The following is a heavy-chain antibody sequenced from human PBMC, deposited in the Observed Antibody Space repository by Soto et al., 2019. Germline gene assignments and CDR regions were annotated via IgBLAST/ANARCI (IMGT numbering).Heavy chain of an antibody. D-gene: IGHD3-3*01. CDR3: AGPSYNSSTGFRFLGI. V-gene: IGHV3-11*06. Sequence: PGRSLRLSCESSVFPFSDYNMTWIRQAPGKGLEWLSFISGTSGYTNYADSVKGRFTISRDNAKNSLFLQINSLRADDTAVYYCAGPSYNSSTGFRFLGIWGQGTRFTIAS. J-gene: IGHJ6*02. CDR1: VFPFSDYN. CDR2: ISGTSGYT.